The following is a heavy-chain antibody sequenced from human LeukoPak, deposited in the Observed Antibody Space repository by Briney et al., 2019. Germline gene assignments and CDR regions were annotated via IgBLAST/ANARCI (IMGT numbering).Heavy chain of an antibody. V-gene: IGHV3-7*01. CDR1: GFTFSRDL. CDR3: ARPKKDFWSGRFYVYHVLGV. CDR2: IKEDGSEK. Sequence: GGSLRLSCAAPGFTFSRDLMTWVRQAPGKGLEWVANIKEDGSEKYYVDSVKGRFTISRDNAKNSLYLEMNSLRVEDTAVYYCARPKKDFWSGRFYVYHVLGVWGQGTTVTVSS. D-gene: IGHD3-3*01. J-gene: IGHJ6*02.